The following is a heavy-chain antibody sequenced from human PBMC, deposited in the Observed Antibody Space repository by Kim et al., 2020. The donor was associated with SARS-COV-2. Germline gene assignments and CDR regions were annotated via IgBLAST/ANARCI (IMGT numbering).Heavy chain of an antibody. V-gene: IGHV4-39*02. Sequence: SETLSLTCTVSGGSISSSSYYWGWIRQPPGKGLEWIGSIYYSGSTYYNPSLKSRVTISVDTSKNQFSLKLSSVTAADTAVYYCARDTAHPIAAAGDWGQGTLVTVSS. CDR2: IYYSGST. J-gene: IGHJ4*02. D-gene: IGHD6-13*01. CDR3: ARDTAHPIAAAGD. CDR1: GGSISSSSYY.